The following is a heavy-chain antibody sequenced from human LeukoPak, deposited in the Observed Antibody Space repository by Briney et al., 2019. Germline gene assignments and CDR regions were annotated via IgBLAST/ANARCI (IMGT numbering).Heavy chain of an antibody. CDR2: ISYDGSNK. CDR1: GFTFSSYA. CDR3: ARVGKPRFGVVIMFDY. Sequence: TGGSLRLSCAASGFTFSSYAMSWVRQAPGKGLEWVAVISYDGSNKYYADSVKGRFTISRDNSENTLYLQMNSLRAEDTAVYYCARVGKPRFGVVIMFDYWGQGTLVTVSS. V-gene: IGHV3-30-3*01. D-gene: IGHD3-3*01. J-gene: IGHJ4*02.